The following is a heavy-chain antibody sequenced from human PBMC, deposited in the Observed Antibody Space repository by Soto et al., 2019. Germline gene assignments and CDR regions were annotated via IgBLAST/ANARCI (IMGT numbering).Heavy chain of an antibody. CDR1: GYTFTSYY. CDR3: ASHMADFWSGYLQNNYYYYYMDV. J-gene: IGHJ6*03. Sequence: GASVKVSCKASGYTFTSYYMHWVRQAPGQGLEWMGIINPSGGSTSYAQKFQGRVTMTRDTSTSTVYMELSSLRSEDTAVYYCASHMADFWSGYLQNNYYYYYMDVWGKGTTVTLSS. CDR2: INPSGGST. V-gene: IGHV1-46*03. D-gene: IGHD3-3*01.